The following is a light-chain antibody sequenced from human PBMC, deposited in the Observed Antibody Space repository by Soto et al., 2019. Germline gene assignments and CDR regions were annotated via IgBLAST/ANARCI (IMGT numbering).Light chain of an antibody. V-gene: IGKV3-20*01. CDR3: QQYGSSPPWT. CDR2: GAS. Sequence: EIVLTQSPGTLSLSPGERATLSCRASQSVSSSYLAWYQQKPGQAARLLIYGASSRATGIPDRFSGSGSGTDFTLTISRLEPEDFAVYYCQQYGSSPPWTFGQGTKVDI. CDR1: QSVSSSY. J-gene: IGKJ1*01.